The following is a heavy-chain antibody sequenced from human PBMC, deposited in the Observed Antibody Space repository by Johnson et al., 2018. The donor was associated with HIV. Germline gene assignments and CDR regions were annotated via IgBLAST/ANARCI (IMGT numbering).Heavy chain of an antibody. CDR1: GFTFSSYW. J-gene: IGHJ3*02. CDR2: INSDGSST. Sequence: VQLVESGGGLVQPGGSLRLSCAASGFTFSSYWMHWVRQAPGKGLVWVSRINSDGSSTTYADSVKGRFTIYRDNAKNILYLQMNRLRAEDTAVYYCARVPVVIGGVRKAVDIWGQGTMVTVSS. D-gene: IGHD3-16*01. CDR3: ARVPVVIGGVRKAVDI. V-gene: IGHV3-74*01.